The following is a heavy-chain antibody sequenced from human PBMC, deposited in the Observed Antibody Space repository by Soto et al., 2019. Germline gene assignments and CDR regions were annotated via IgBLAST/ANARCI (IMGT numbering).Heavy chain of an antibody. Sequence: EVQLVESGGGLVQPGGSLRLSCAASGFTFSSYDMQWVRQTTGKGLEWVSGIGTAGDTYYVGSVKGRFTISRQNVKNSLYLQMNSLRAEDTAVYYCARSYGMDVGGQGTTVIVSS. J-gene: IGHJ6*02. CDR3: ARSYGMDV. V-gene: IGHV3-13*01. CDR2: IGTAGDT. CDR1: GFTFSSYD.